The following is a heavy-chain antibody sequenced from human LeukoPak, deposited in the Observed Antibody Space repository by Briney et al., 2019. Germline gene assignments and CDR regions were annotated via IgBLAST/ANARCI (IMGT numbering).Heavy chain of an antibody. CDR1: GGSISSYY. CDR3: ARVHITMVRGVKDNWFDP. V-gene: IGHV4-59*01. J-gene: IGHJ5*02. CDR2: IYYSGST. D-gene: IGHD3-10*01. Sequence: SETLSLTCTVSGGSISSYYWSWIRQPPGKGLEWIGYIYYSGSTNYNPSLKSRVTISVDTSKNQSSLKLSSVTAADTAVYYCARVHITMVRGVKDNWFDPWGQGTLVTVSS.